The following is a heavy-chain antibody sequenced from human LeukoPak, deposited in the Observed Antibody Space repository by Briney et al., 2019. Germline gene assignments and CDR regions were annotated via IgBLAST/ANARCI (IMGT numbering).Heavy chain of an antibody. J-gene: IGHJ5*01. Sequence: GGSLRLSCAASGFTFSSYGMHWVRQAPGKGLEWVTFIRFDGSYEDYADSVKGRFTISRDNSKDTLYLQMNSLKIEDTATYYCARVRRYSQYESSGYYADSWGQGTLVTVSS. D-gene: IGHD3-22*01. CDR1: GFTFSSYG. CDR2: IRFDGSYE. V-gene: IGHV3-30*02. CDR3: ARVRRYSQYESSGYYADS.